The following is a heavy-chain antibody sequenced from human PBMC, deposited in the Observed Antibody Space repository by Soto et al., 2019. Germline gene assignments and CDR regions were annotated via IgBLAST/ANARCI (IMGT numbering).Heavy chain of an antibody. J-gene: IGHJ6*02. CDR3: ARLPSITIFGVVTGPYYYYGMDV. D-gene: IGHD3-3*01. Sequence: DSLVIFCTGFGYSSTRYCNGWVRQGPGKGRGWRGTLYPGDSDTRYSPSFQGQVTISADKSISTAYLQWSRLKASDTAMYYCARLPSITIFGVVTGPYYYYGMDVWGQGTTVTVSS. V-gene: IGHV5-51*01. CDR1: GYSSTRYC. CDR2: LYPGDSDT.